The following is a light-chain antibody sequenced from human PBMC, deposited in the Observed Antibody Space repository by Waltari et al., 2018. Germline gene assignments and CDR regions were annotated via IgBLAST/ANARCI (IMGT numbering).Light chain of an antibody. CDR2: DVN. CDR3: CSYAGSYTLV. Sequence: QSALTQPRSVSGSPGQSVTISCTGTSSDVGRFNYVSWHQQHPGKAPKLMSYDVNKRPSGVPERFSGSKSGNTASLTISGLQAEDEADYYCCSYAGSYTLVFGGGTKLTVL. V-gene: IGLV2-11*01. CDR1: SSDVGRFNY. J-gene: IGLJ3*02.